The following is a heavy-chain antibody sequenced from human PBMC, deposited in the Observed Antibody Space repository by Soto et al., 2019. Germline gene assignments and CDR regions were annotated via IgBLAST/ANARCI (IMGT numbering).Heavy chain of an antibody. CDR1: GYTLTELS. Sequence: GASVKVYCKVSGYTLTELSMHWVRQAPGKGLEWMGDFDPEDGETIYAQKFQGRVTMTEDTSTDTAYMELSSLRSEDTAVYYCATRYYSSSWYQDAFDIWGQGTMVTVSS. CDR3: ATRYYSSSWYQDAFDI. D-gene: IGHD6-13*01. V-gene: IGHV1-24*01. CDR2: FDPEDGET. J-gene: IGHJ3*02.